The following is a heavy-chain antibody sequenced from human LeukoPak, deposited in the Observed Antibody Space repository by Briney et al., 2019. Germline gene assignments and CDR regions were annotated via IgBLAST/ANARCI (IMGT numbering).Heavy chain of an antibody. CDR2: IIPIFGTA. V-gene: IGHV1-69*01. Sequence: ASVKVSCKASGGTFSSYAISWVRQAPGQGLEWMGGIIPIFGTANYAQKFQGRVTITADESTSTAYMELSSLGSEDTAVYYCARLPPSYTIFGVVSDYWGQGTLVTVSS. D-gene: IGHD3-3*01. CDR1: GGTFSSYA. CDR3: ARLPPSYTIFGVVSDY. J-gene: IGHJ4*02.